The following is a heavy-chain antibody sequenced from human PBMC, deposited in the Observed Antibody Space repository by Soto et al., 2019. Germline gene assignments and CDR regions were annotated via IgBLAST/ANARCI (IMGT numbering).Heavy chain of an antibody. CDR2: ISATGTTT. CDR3: ARAGRPQDPYNWFDP. J-gene: IGHJ5*02. V-gene: IGHV3-23*01. CDR1: EFSFSSYA. Sequence: GGSLRLSCAASEFSFSSYALNWVRQAPGKGLEWVSAISATGTTTYYADSVKGRFTISRDNSKRTLFLQMDSLSPEDTAVYYCARAGRPQDPYNWFDPWGQGTLVTVSS. D-gene: IGHD3-10*01.